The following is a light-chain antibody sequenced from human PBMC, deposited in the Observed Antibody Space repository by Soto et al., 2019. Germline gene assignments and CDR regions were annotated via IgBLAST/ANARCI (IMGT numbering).Light chain of an antibody. Sequence: VMNQSPLSLPFTPAQPASISCRSSQILLHSNGYNYLDWYLQQPGQSPQFLIYLGSNRASGVPEKVSDSRSCTDFTVKISRVEADEVGGCYCIQALQTPVTFGQGTPVEVK. CDR1: QILLHSNGYNY. J-gene: IGKJ1*01. CDR3: IQALQTPVT. V-gene: IGKV2-28*01. CDR2: LGS.